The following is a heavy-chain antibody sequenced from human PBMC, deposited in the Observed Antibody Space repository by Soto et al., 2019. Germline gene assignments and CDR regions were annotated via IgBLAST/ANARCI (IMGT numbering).Heavy chain of an antibody. J-gene: IGHJ4*02. CDR2: ISYDGSNK. CDR3: APLWLVY. Sequence: PGGSLRLSCAASGFTFSSYGMHWVRQAPGKGLEWVAVISYDGSNKYYADSVKGRFTISRDNSKNTLYLQMNSLRAEDTAVYYCAPLWLVYWGQGTLVTVSS. CDR1: GFTFSSYG. D-gene: IGHD5-18*01. V-gene: IGHV3-30*03.